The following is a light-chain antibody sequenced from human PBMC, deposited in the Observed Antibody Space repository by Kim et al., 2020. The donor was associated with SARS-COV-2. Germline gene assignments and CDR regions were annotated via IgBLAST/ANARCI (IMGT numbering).Light chain of an antibody. V-gene: IGKV3-20*01. Sequence: EIVLTQSPGTLSLSPGERATLSCRASQSVSSRYFAWYQQRPGQAPRLIIYAASNRATGIPDRFSGSGSGTDFTLTISRLEAEDFAVYYCQQYGNSPQTFGQGTKVDI. CDR3: QQYGNSPQT. CDR1: QSVSSRY. CDR2: AAS. J-gene: IGKJ1*01.